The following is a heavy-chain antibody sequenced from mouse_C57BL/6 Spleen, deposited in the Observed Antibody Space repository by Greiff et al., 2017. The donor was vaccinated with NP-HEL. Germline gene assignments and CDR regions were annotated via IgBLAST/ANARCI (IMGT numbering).Heavy chain of an antibody. Sequence: VQLQQSGAELVKPGASVKLSCKASGYTFTSYWMQWVKQRPGQGLEWIGEIDPSDSYTNYNQKFKGKAILTVDTSSSTAYMQLSSLTSEDSAVYYCARSNGSRAWFAYWGQGTLVTVSA. V-gene: IGHV1-50*01. CDR1: GYTFTSYW. CDR3: ARSNGSRAWFAY. D-gene: IGHD1-1*01. J-gene: IGHJ3*01. CDR2: IDPSDSYT.